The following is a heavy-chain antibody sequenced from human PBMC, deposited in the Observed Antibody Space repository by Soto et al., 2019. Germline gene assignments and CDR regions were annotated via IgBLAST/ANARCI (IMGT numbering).Heavy chain of an antibody. Sequence: VESGGGVVQPGRSLRLSCAASGFNLDSYAMNWVRQAPGKGHEWVATISYDGKNIYYADFVRGRFTISKDNCNNTLYLLLSSLIPEDTAIYYWARDYGALPADRFQYWGQGTLVTVSS. CDR3: ARDYGALPADRFQY. V-gene: IGHV3-30*03. CDR1: GFNLDSYA. J-gene: IGHJ1*01. D-gene: IGHD3-10*01. CDR2: ISYDGKNI.